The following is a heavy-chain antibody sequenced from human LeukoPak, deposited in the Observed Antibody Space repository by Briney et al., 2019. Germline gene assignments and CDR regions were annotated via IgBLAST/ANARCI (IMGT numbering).Heavy chain of an antibody. CDR2: ITGSGGST. CDR1: GFTFSNYG. CDR3: CATKPDSDF. Sequence: GGSLRLSCAASGFTFSNYGLSWVRQAPGKGLEWVSGITGSGGSTTYADSVRGRFTISRDYAKNTLYLQMNNLRADDTAVYYCCATKPDSDFWGQGTMVTVSS. D-gene: IGHD1-14*01. V-gene: IGHV3-23*01. J-gene: IGHJ1*01.